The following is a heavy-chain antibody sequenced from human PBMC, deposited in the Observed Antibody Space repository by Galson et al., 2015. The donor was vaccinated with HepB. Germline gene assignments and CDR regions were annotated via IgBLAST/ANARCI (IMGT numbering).Heavy chain of an antibody. CDR3: ARGSSGWYGYFDL. CDR2: IYYSGST. D-gene: IGHD6-19*01. CDR1: GGSISSYY. Sequence: ETLSLTCTVSGGSISSYYWSWIRQPPGKGLEWIGYIYYSGSTNYNPSLKSRVTISVDTSKNQFSLKLSSVTAADTAVYYCARGSSGWYGYFDLWGRGTLVTVSS. J-gene: IGHJ2*01. V-gene: IGHV4-59*01.